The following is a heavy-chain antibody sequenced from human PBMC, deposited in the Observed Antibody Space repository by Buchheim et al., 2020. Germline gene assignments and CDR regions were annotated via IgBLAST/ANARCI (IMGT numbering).Heavy chain of an antibody. D-gene: IGHD6-19*01. V-gene: IGHV3-48*03. Sequence: EVQLVESGGGLVQPGGSLRLSCAASGFTFSSYEMNCVRQAPGKGLEWVSYINSGGGTKFYADSVKGRFTISRDNAKNSLYLQMNSLRAEETAVYYCARVSCWYLDYWGQGTL. CDR2: INSGGGTK. J-gene: IGHJ4*02. CDR1: GFTFSSYE. CDR3: ARVSCWYLDY.